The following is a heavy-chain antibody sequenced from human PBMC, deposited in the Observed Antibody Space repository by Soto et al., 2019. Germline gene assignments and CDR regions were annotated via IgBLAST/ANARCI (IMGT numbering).Heavy chain of an antibody. Sequence: QVQLVQSGAEVKKPGSSVKVSCKASGGTFSSYTISWVRQAPGQGLEWMGRIIPILGIANYAQKFQGRVTITADKSTSTAYMELSSLRSEDTAVYYCAREYADDISPHVAGARLDYWGQGTLVTVSS. J-gene: IGHJ4*02. D-gene: IGHD3-9*01. CDR3: AREYADDISPHVAGARLDY. CDR2: IIPILGIA. V-gene: IGHV1-69*08. CDR1: GGTFSSYT.